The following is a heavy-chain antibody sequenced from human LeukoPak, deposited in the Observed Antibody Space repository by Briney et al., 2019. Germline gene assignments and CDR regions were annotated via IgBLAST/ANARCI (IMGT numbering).Heavy chain of an antibody. CDR3: AREYSSGGTDYLDY. J-gene: IGHJ4*02. V-gene: IGHV4-34*01. CDR1: GGSFSGYF. CDR2: VYNSGTT. D-gene: IGHD1-14*01. Sequence: SETLSLTCAVYGGSFSGYFWTWIRQPPGKDLEWIGSVYNSGTTYCNPSLMSRVTMSVDTSKNQFSLKLSSVTAADTAVYYCAREYSSGGTDYLDYWGQGTLVTVSS.